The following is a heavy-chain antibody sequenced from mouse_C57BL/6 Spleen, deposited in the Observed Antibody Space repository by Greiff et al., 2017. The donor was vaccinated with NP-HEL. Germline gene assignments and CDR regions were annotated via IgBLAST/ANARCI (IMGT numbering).Heavy chain of an antibody. Sequence: QVQLQQPGAELVKPGASVKMSCKASGYTFTSYWITWVKQRPGQGLEWIGDIYPGSGSTNYNEKFKSKATLTVDTSSSTAYMQLSSLTSEDSAVYYCARRRSYYGNPYAMDYWGQGTSVTVSS. CDR2: IYPGSGST. CDR3: ARRRSYYGNPYAMDY. CDR1: GYTFTSYW. V-gene: IGHV1-55*01. D-gene: IGHD2-10*01. J-gene: IGHJ4*01.